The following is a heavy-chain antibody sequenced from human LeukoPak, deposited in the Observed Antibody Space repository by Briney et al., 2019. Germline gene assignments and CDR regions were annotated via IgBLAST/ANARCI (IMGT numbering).Heavy chain of an antibody. CDR2: ISYDGSNK. D-gene: IGHD4-17*01. Sequence: PGGSLRLSCAASGFTFSSYAMHWVRQAPGKGLEWVAVISYDGSNKYYADSVKGRFTISRDNSKNTLYLQMNSLRAEDTAVYYCASITTVTTNGAYWGQGTLVTVSP. CDR1: GFTFSSYA. J-gene: IGHJ4*02. V-gene: IGHV3-30-3*01. CDR3: ASITTVTTNGAY.